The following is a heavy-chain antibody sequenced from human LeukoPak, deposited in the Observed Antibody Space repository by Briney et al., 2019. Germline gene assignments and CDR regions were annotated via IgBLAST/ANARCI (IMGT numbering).Heavy chain of an antibody. V-gene: IGHV1-18*01. D-gene: IGHD3-22*01. CDR1: GYTFTSYG. Sequence: ASVKVSCKASGYTFTSYGFSWVRQAPGQGLEWMGWISAYNGNTNYAQKLQGRVTMTTDTSTSTAYMELRSLRSDDTAVYYCARALYYYDSSGYDYWGQGTLVTVSS. CDR3: ARALYYYDSSGYDY. J-gene: IGHJ4*02. CDR2: ISAYNGNT.